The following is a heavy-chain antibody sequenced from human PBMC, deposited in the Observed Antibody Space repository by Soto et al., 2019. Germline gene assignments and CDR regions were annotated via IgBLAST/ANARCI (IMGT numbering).Heavy chain of an antibody. CDR3: AKARGSSTPAPGSY. CDR2: ISGSGGST. V-gene: IGHV3-23*01. J-gene: IGHJ4*02. D-gene: IGHD2-2*01. Sequence: GGSLRLSCAASGFTFSSYAMSWVRQAPGKGLEWVSAISGSGGSTYYAYSVKGRFTISRDNSKNTLYLQMNSLRAEDTAVYYCAKARGSSTPAPGSYWGQGTLVTVSS. CDR1: GFTFSSYA.